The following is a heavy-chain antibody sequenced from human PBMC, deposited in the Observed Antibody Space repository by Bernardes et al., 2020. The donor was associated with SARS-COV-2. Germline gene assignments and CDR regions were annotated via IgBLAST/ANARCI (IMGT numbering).Heavy chain of an antibody. Sequence: GGSLRLSCAASGFIFSSYSMNWVRQAPGKGLEWVSYISASSGTIYYADSVKGRFTISRDNADKSLFLQMKSLRAEDTAMYYCATMIRAIDYWGQGTLVTVSS. CDR2: ISASSGTI. V-gene: IGHV3-48*04. J-gene: IGHJ4*02. CDR3: ATMIRAIDY. D-gene: IGHD3-10*01. CDR1: GFIFSSYS.